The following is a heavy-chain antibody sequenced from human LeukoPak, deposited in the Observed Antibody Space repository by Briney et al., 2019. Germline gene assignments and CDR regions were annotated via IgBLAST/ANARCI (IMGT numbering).Heavy chain of an antibody. Sequence: ASVKVSCKASGYTFTSYYMHWVRQAPGQGLEWMGIINPSSGRRSYEQKFQGRVTMTRDTSTSTVYMEVSSLRSEDTAVYYCARDLGMAARIVVVPGIFDYWGQGTLVTVSS. CDR3: ARDLGMAARIVVVPGIFDY. D-gene: IGHD3-22*01. V-gene: IGHV1-46*01. CDR1: GYTFTSYY. CDR2: INPSSGRR. J-gene: IGHJ4*02.